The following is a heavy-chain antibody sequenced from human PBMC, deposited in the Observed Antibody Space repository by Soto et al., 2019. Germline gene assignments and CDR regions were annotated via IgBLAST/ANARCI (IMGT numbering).Heavy chain of an antibody. CDR2: ISGGVGSA. CDR1: GFTFSTYA. Sequence: LRVSCAASGFTFSTYAMSWVRQAPGKGLEWVSGISGGVGSANYVDSVKGRFTISRENSKKTVYLQMNSLRAEDTAIYYCAKDNLFLRGGDHFDHSGQGTLVTVYS. J-gene: IGHJ4*02. D-gene: IGHD2-21*02. V-gene: IGHV3-23*01. CDR3: AKDNLFLRGGDHFDH.